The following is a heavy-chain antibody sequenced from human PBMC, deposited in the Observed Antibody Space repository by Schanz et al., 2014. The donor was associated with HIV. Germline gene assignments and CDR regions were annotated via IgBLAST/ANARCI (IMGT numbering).Heavy chain of an antibody. J-gene: IGHJ6*02. V-gene: IGHV3-30-3*01. D-gene: IGHD3-3*01. Sequence: VQLLESGGGVVQPGRSLRLSCAASGFTFSSYAMYWVRQAPGKGLEWVAVISYDGSNKYYADSVKGRFTISRDNSKNTLYLQMNSLRAEDTAVYYCARDLKYDFWSGYYYYYGMDVWGQGTTVTVSS. CDR1: GFTFSSYA. CDR3: ARDLKYDFWSGYYYYYGMDV. CDR2: ISYDGSNK.